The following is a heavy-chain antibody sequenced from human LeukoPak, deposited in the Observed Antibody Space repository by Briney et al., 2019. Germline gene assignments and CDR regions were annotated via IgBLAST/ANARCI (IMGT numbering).Heavy chain of an antibody. D-gene: IGHD3-22*01. CDR1: GYKFTRCW. Sequence: GESLKISCQDSGYKFTRCWIGWVRQMPGKGLEWMGIIYPGDSDTRYSPSFQGQVTISADKSISTAYLQWSSLKASDTAMYYCARQRSTAYYDSSGLPYDAFDIWGQGTMVTVSS. V-gene: IGHV5-51*01. CDR2: IYPGDSDT. CDR3: ARQRSTAYYDSSGLPYDAFDI. J-gene: IGHJ3*02.